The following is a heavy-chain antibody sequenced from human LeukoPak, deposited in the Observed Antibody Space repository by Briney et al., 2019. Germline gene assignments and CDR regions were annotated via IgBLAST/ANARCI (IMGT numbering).Heavy chain of an antibody. CDR3: ARESAEPDYGGNPIIASHIYGMDV. Sequence: SETLSLTCAVYGGSFSGYYWSWIRQPPGKGLEWIGEINHSGSTNYNPSLKSRVTISVDTTKNQFSLKLSSVTAADTAVYYCARESAEPDYGGNPIIASHIYGMDVWGQGTTVTVSS. V-gene: IGHV4-34*01. D-gene: IGHD4-23*01. CDR2: INHSGST. CDR1: GGSFSGYY. J-gene: IGHJ6*02.